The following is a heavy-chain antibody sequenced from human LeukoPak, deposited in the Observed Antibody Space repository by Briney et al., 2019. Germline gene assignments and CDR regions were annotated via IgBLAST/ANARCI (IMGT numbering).Heavy chain of an antibody. Sequence: GGSLRLSCAASGFTFRSYGMHWVRQAPGKGLEYVAAISSNEGNQDYANSLKGRFTISRDNSKNTLYLQMGSLRAEDMAVYYCARISSSYAYDYWGQGTLVTVSS. CDR2: ISSNEGNQ. D-gene: IGHD6-6*01. CDR1: GFTFRSYG. V-gene: IGHV3-64*01. CDR3: ARISSSYAYDY. J-gene: IGHJ4*02.